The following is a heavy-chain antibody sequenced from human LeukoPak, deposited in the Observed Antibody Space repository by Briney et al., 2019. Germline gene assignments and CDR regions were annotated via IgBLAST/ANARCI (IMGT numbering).Heavy chain of an antibody. CDR1: GYSISSGYY. Sequence: SETLSLTCTVSGYSISSGYYWGWIRQPPGKGLEWIGTIYHSGSTYYNPSLKSRVTISVDTSKNQFSLKLSSVTAADTAVYYCARVKGYCSGGSCYGMDDWGQGTTVTVSS. J-gene: IGHJ6*02. D-gene: IGHD2-15*01. CDR2: IYHSGST. CDR3: ARVKGYCSGGSCYGMDD. V-gene: IGHV4-38-2*02.